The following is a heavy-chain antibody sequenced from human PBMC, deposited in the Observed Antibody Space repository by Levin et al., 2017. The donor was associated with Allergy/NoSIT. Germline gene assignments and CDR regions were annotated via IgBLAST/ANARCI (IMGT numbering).Heavy chain of an antibody. CDR3: ARTYDILTGYYFQPEVFDY. J-gene: IGHJ4*02. D-gene: IGHD3-9*01. CDR1: GFSLSNARMG. CDR2: IFSNDEK. V-gene: IGHV2-26*01. Sequence: SGPTLVKPTETLTLTCTVSGFSLSNARMGVSWIRQPPGKALEWLAHIFSNDEKSYSTSLKSRLTISKDTSKSQVVLTMTNMDPVDTATYYCARTYDILTGYYFQPEVFDYWGQGTLVTVSS.